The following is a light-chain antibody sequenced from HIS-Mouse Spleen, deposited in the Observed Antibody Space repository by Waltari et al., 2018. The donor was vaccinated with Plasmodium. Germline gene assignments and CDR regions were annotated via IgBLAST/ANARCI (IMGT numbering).Light chain of an antibody. J-gene: IGLJ3*02. Sequence: SYELTQPPSVSVSPGQTARITCSGDALPKKYAYWYQQKSGQAPVLVIYEDSKRPSGIPERFSGSISGTMATLTISGAQVEDEADYDCYSTDSSGNHRVFGGGTKLTVL. V-gene: IGLV3-10*01. CDR2: EDS. CDR1: ALPKKY. CDR3: YSTDSSGNHRV.